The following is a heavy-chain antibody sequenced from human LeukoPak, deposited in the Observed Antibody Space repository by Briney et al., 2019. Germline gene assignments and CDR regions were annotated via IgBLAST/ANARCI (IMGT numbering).Heavy chain of an antibody. D-gene: IGHD3-16*01. J-gene: IGHJ6*03. CDR3: ASFMRYHYMDV. CDR2: IYYSGCT. CDR1: GGPISIYY. V-gene: IGHV4-59*01. Sequence: SETLSLTCTVSGGPISIYYWSWIRQPPGKGLEWIGYIYYSGCTNYNPSLKSRVTISVDTSKNQFSQKLSAAPTADHGVCYWASFMRYHYMDVWRKGTTVTVSS.